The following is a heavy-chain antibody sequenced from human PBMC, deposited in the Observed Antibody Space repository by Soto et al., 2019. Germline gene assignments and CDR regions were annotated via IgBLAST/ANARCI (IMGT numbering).Heavy chain of an antibody. D-gene: IGHD1-26*01. J-gene: IGHJ4*02. V-gene: IGHV3-23*01. CDR2: ISGSGGST. CDR3: AKVRGLVGATTAFDY. CDR1: GFTFSSYA. Sequence: GGSLRLSCAASGFTFSSYAMSWVRQAPGKGLEWVSAISGSGGSTYYADSVKGRFTISRDNSKNTLYLQMNSLRAEDTAVYYCAKVRGLVGATTAFDYLGQGTLVTVSS.